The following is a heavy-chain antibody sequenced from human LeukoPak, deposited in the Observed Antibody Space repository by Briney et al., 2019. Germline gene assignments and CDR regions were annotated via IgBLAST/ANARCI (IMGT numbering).Heavy chain of an antibody. Sequence: SETLSLTCAVYGGSFSGYYWSWIRQPPGKGLEWIGEINHSGSTNYNPSLKRRVTISLDTSKNQFSLKLSSVTAADPAVYYCARVPSILTGYYDFDYWGQGTLVTVSS. V-gene: IGHV4-34*01. D-gene: IGHD3-9*01. J-gene: IGHJ4*02. CDR1: GGSFSGYY. CDR2: INHSGST. CDR3: ARVPSILTGYYDFDY.